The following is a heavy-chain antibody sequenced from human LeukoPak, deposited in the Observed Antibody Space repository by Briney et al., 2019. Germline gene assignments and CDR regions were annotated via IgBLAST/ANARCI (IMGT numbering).Heavy chain of an antibody. CDR1: GFTFSSYN. Sequence: GGSLRLSCAASGFTFSSYNMNWVRQAPGKGLEWVSSISRMSSYIYYADSVKGRFTISRDNAKNSLYLQMASLRDEDMGVYYCARVGPATAFDYWGQGTQVTVSS. CDR3: ARVGPATAFDY. CDR2: ISRMSSYI. J-gene: IGHJ4*02. V-gene: IGHV3-21*01.